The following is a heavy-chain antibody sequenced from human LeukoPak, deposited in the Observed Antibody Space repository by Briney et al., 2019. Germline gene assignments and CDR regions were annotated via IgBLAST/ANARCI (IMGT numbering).Heavy chain of an antibody. D-gene: IGHD2-21*01. J-gene: IGHJ3*01. Sequence: SETLSLTCTVSGGSISNFYWSWIRQPPGKGLEWLGFIYYSGTTNYNPSLKSRVSMSVETPKNQFSLKLTSLTAADTAVYYCARHPRCDERNAPDCFDFWGQGTTVTVSS. CDR1: GGSISNFY. CDR2: IYYSGTT. CDR3: ARHPRCDERNAPDCFDF. V-gene: IGHV4-59*08.